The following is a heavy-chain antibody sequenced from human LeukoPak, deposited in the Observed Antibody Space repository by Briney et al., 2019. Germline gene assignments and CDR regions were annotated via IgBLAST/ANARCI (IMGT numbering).Heavy chain of an antibody. D-gene: IGHD2-15*01. V-gene: IGHV3-23*01. J-gene: IGHJ3*02. CDR3: AKAGIVVDGGRKGHAFDN. CDR2: ISGSGGST. Sequence: GGSLRLSCAASGFTFSSYAMSWVRQAPGKGLEWVSAISGSGGSTYYADSVKGRFTISRDNSKNTLYLQMNSLRAEDTAVYYCAKAGIVVDGGRKGHAFDNWGQGTMVTVSS. CDR1: GFTFSSYA.